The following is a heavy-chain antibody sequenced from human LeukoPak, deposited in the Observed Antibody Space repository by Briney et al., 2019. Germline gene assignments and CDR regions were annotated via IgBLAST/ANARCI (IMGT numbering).Heavy chain of an antibody. V-gene: IGHV3-33*01. J-gene: IGHJ4*02. Sequence: GTSLRLSCAASGFTFRSHGMHWVRQAPGKGLEWVAFIWYDGSNKYYTDSVKGRFTISRDNSKNTLYLQMDSLRAEDTAVYYCAGDRATSYFDYWGQGALVTISS. CDR3: AGDRATSYFDY. D-gene: IGHD1-26*01. CDR1: GFTFRSHG. CDR2: IWYDGSNK.